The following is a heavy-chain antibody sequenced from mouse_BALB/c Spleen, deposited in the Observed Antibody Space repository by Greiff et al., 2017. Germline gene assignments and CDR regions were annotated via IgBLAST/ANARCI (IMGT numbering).Heavy chain of an antibody. CDR3: ARDDYDGVFDY. D-gene: IGHD2-4*01. CDR2: IRNKANGYTT. Sequence: EVMLVESGGGLVQPGGSLRLSCATSGFTFTDYYMSWVRQPPGKALEWLGFIRNKANGYTTEYSASVKGRFTISRDNSQSILYLQMNTLRAEDSATYYCARDDYDGVFDYWGQGTTLTVSS. CDR1: GFTFTDYY. J-gene: IGHJ2*01. V-gene: IGHV7-3*02.